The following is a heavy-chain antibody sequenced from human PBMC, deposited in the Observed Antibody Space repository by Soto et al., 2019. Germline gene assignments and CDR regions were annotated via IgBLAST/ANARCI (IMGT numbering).Heavy chain of an antibody. D-gene: IGHD2-15*01. V-gene: IGHV1-18*01. CDR2: ISAYSTNT. CDR1: GYSVSNYG. Sequence: ASVKVSCKTSGYSVSNYGITCVRQAPGQGLEWMGWISAYSTNTNYAQKFHDRVTLTPDTSANTVYMELRSLTSDDTAVYYCARVGSETSYYFDFWGQGTLVTVSS. J-gene: IGHJ4*02. CDR3: ARVGSETSYYFDF.